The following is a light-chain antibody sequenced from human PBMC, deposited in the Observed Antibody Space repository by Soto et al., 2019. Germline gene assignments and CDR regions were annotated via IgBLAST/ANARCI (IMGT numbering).Light chain of an antibody. Sequence: QSALTQPASVSGSPGQSSTISCTGTSSDVGGYNYVSWYQQHPGKAPKLMIYEVSNRPSGVSNRFSGSKSGNTASLTISGLQAEDEGDYYCSSYTSSSTLGVFGGGTKLTVL. CDR1: SSDVGGYNY. V-gene: IGLV2-14*01. CDR3: SSYTSSSTLGV. CDR2: EVS. J-gene: IGLJ2*01.